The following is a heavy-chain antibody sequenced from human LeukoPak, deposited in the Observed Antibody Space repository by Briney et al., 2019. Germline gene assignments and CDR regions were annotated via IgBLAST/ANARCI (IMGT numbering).Heavy chain of an antibody. Sequence: GGSLRLSCAASGFTFSNYAMHWVRQAPGKGLEWVAVISYDVNTKYYADSVKGRFTISRDNSQNTLYLQMNSLRAEDTAVYYCARDKRYYYDSSALRTYPVGSLYGMDVWGQGTTVTVSS. J-gene: IGHJ6*02. CDR1: GFTFSNYA. CDR3: ARDKRYYYDSSALRTYPVGSLYGMDV. D-gene: IGHD3-22*01. V-gene: IGHV3-30-3*01. CDR2: ISYDVNTK.